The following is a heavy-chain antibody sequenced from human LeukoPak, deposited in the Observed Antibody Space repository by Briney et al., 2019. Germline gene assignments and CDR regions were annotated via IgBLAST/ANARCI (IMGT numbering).Heavy chain of an antibody. CDR2: ISGSGGST. J-gene: IGHJ4*02. D-gene: IGHD6-6*01. CDR1: GFTFSSYA. CDR3: AKYSSSFRSYYFDY. Sequence: GGSLRLSCAASGFTFSSYAMSWVRQAPGRGLEWVSAISGSGGSTYYADSVKGRFTISRDNSKNTLYLQMNSLRAEDTAVYYCAKYSSSFRSYYFDYWGQGTLVTVSS. V-gene: IGHV3-23*01.